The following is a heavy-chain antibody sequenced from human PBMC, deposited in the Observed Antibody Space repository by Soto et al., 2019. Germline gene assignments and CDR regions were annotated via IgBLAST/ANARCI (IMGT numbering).Heavy chain of an antibody. CDR1: GYTFTSYY. CDR3: ARDKGGVVTTFSAFDI. V-gene: IGHV1-46*01. D-gene: IGHD3-3*01. Sequence: ASVKVSCKASGYTFTSYYMQWVRQAPGQGLEWMGIINPSGGSTSYAQKFQGRVTMTRDTSTSTVYMELSSLRSEDTAVYYCARDKGGVVTTFSAFDIWGQGTMVTVSS. CDR2: INPSGGST. J-gene: IGHJ3*02.